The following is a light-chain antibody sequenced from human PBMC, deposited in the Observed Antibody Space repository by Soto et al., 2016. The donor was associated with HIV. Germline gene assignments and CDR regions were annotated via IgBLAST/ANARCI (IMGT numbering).Light chain of an antibody. V-gene: IGLV3-1*01. CDR1: KLGGRY. CDR2: QDT. Sequence: SYELTQPPSVSVSPGQTASITCSGDKLGGRYSSWYQQKPGQSPLLIVYQDTKRSSGIPERFSGSNSGNTATLTISGTQALDEADYYCLAWDNSAVVFGRGTKLTVL. J-gene: IGLJ2*01. CDR3: LAWDNSAVV.